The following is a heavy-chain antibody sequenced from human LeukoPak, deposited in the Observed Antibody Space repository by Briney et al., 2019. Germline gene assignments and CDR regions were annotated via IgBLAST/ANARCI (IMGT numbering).Heavy chain of an antibody. V-gene: IGHV1-8*02. CDR1: GGTFSSYA. J-gene: IGHJ6*03. CDR2: MNPNSGNT. D-gene: IGHD4/OR15-4a*01. CDR3: ARTYGANGSMDV. Sequence: GASVKVSCKASGGTFSSYAISWVRQAPGQGLEWMGWMNPNSGNTGYAQKFQGRVTMTRNTSISTAYMELSSLRSEDTAVYYCARTYGANGSMDVWGKGTTVTISS.